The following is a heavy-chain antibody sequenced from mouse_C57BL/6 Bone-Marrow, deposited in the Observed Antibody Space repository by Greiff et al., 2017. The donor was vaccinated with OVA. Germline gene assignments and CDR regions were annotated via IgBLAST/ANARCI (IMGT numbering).Heavy chain of an antibody. V-gene: IGHV1-59*01. CDR1: GYTFTSYW. CDR2: IDPSDSYT. J-gene: IGHJ3*01. D-gene: IGHD1-1*01. CDR3: ARGYYYGSGAY. Sequence: QVQLQQPGAELVRPGTSVKLSCKASGYTFTSYWMHWVKQRPGQGLEWIGVIDPSDSYTNYNQKFKGKATLTVDTSSSTAYMQLSSLTSEDSAVYYCARGYYYGSGAYWGQGTLVTVSA.